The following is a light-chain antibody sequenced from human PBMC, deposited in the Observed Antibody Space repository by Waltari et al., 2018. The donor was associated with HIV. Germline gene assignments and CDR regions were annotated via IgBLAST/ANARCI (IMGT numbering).Light chain of an antibody. J-gene: IGKJ4*01. CDR2: DAS. Sequence: IVMTQSPAAPSVSPGERATLPCRASQSVSNKLAWYQQKPGQAPRLLMYDASTRVTGIPARFSGSGSGTDFTLTISSLQSGDFAIYYCQQYNNWLTFGGGTKVEIK. CDR3: QQYNNWLT. V-gene: IGKV3-15*01. CDR1: QSVSNK.